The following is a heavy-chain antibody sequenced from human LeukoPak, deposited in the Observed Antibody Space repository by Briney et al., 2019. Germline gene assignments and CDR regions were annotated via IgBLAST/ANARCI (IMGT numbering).Heavy chain of an antibody. CDR1: GGSISSSSYY. V-gene: IGHV4-39*01. D-gene: IGHD1-26*01. CDR3: ASRGVGATSHFDY. Sequence: SETLSLTCTVSGGSISSSSYYWGWIRQPPGKGLEWIGSIYYSGSTYYNPSLKSRVTISVDTSKNQFSLKLSSVTAAHTAVYYCASRGVGATSHFDYWGQGTLVTVSS. J-gene: IGHJ4*02. CDR2: IYYSGST.